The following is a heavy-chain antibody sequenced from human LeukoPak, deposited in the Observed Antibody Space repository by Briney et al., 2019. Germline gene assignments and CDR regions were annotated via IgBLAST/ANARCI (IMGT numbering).Heavy chain of an antibody. CDR2: SYADGST. CDR3: TGSGGNSC. Sequence: GGSLRLSCAASGFTLSGNSMHWVRRAPGKGLVLVSSSYADGSTFYADSVKGRFTISRDNAKNTVYLQMNSLRGEDTAVYYCTGSGGNSCWGQGTMVTVSS. J-gene: IGHJ3*01. V-gene: IGHV3-74*01. CDR1: GFTLSGNS. D-gene: IGHD6-19*01.